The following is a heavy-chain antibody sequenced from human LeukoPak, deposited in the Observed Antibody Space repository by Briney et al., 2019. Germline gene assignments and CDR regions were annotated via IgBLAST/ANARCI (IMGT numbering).Heavy chain of an antibody. CDR2: IWYDGSNK. CDR1: GFTFSSYG. CDR3: ARDPLVRGYCSSTSCTHPLYYYYMDV. V-gene: IGHV3-33*01. Sequence: PGGSLRLSCAASGFTFSSYGMHWVRQAPGKGLEWVAVIWYDGSNKYYADSVKGRFTISRDNSKNTLYLQMNSLRAEDTAVYYCARDPLVRGYCSSTSCTHPLYYYYMDVWGKGTTVTASS. J-gene: IGHJ6*03. D-gene: IGHD2-2*01.